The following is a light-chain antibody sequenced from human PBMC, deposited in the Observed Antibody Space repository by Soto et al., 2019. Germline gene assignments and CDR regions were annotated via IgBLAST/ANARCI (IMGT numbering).Light chain of an antibody. V-gene: IGKV3-15*01. CDR3: QQYNDWPPFT. CDR1: QRVTNN. J-gene: IGKJ3*01. Sequence: EIVMTQSPATLSVSPGERATLSCRASQRVTNNLAWYQQKPGRAPRLLLYHASTRATGVTPRFSGSGSGTEFTLPISSLQSEDFAVYYCQQYNDWPPFTFGPGTKVDIK. CDR2: HAS.